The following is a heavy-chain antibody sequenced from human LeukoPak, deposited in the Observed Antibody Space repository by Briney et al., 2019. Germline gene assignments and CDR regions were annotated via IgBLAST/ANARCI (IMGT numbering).Heavy chain of an antibody. CDR2: INPSGGST. D-gene: IGHD3-10*01. V-gene: IGHV1-46*01. CDR1: GYTFTSYY. CDR3: ARDSGIYGSGSYYNFIDY. J-gene: IGHJ4*02. Sequence: ASVKVSCKASGYTFTSYYMHWVRQAPGQGLEWMGIINPSGGSTSYAQKFQGRVTMTRDTSTSTVYMELSSLRSEDTAVYYCARDSGIYGSGSYYNFIDYWGQGTLVTVSS.